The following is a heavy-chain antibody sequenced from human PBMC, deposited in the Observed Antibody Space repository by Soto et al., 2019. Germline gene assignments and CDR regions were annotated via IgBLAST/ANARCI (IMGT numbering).Heavy chain of an antibody. CDR2: LHHDGTT. V-gene: IGHV4-4*02. CDR1: GGPITTTTW. D-gene: IGHD3-16*01. J-gene: IGHJ6*02. CDR3: ATQTISYTWGV. Sequence: QVQLQESGPGLVKPSETLSLTCAVSGGPITTTTWWAWVRLPPGKGLEWIGELHHDGTTNYNPSLESRITMSLDKSNNRSSLKLTSVTAADTAIYYCATQTISYTWGVWGRGTTVTVSS.